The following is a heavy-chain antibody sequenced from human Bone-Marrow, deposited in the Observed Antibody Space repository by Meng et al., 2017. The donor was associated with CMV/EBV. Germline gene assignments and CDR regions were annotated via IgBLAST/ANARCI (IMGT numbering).Heavy chain of an antibody. Sequence: SQTLSLTCAVYGGSFSGYYWSWIRQPPGKGLEWIGEINHSGSTNYNPSLRSRVTMSLDTSKNQFSLELSSVTAADTALYYCARISSSSRPNFEYWGQGTLSPSPQ. J-gene: IGHJ4*02. CDR1: GGSFSGYY. CDR2: INHSGST. CDR3: ARISSSSRPNFEY. D-gene: IGHD6-6*01. V-gene: IGHV4-34*01.